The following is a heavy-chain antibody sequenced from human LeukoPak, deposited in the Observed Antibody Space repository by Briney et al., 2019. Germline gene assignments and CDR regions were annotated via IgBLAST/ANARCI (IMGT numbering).Heavy chain of an antibody. CDR2: ISAYNGNT. Sequence: WASVKVSCKASGYTFTGYYMHWVRQAPGQGLEWMGWISAYNGNTNYADKVQGRVTMTTDTSTSTAYMELRSLRSDDTAVYYCAREYYDFWSGYSDRSAPGFDNWGQGTLVTVSS. J-gene: IGHJ4*02. CDR1: GYTFTGYY. CDR3: AREYYDFWSGYSDRSAPGFDN. D-gene: IGHD3-3*01. V-gene: IGHV1-18*04.